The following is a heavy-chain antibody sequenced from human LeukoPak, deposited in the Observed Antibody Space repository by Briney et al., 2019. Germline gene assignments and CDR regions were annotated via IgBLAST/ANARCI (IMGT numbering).Heavy chain of an antibody. CDR1: GFTFSSYE. CDR2: ISSSGSTI. V-gene: IGHV3-48*03. J-gene: IGHJ4*02. D-gene: IGHD1-1*01. Sequence: GGSLRLSCAASGFTFSSYEMNWVRQAPGKGLEWVSYISSSGSTIYYADSVKGRFTISRDNFRNTLYLQMNSLRAGDTAVYYCAKVSPSWMTTDDYWGQGTLVTVSP. CDR3: AKVSPSWMTTDDY.